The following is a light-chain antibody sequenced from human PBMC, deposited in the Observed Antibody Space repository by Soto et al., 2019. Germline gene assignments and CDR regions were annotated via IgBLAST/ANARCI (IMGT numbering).Light chain of an antibody. Sequence: DIQMTQSPSSVSASVGDRVTITCRASQGISSRLAWYQQKPGRAPTLLIYAASSLQSGGPSRFSGSGSRTYFSLSVSSLPPEDFATYYWQQANSFPITFGQGTRLESK. V-gene: IGKV1D-12*01. J-gene: IGKJ5*01. CDR3: QQANSFPIT. CDR2: AAS. CDR1: QGISSR.